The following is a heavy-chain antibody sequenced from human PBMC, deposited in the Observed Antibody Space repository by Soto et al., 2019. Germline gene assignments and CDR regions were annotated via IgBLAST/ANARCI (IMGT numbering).Heavy chain of an antibody. V-gene: IGHV4-59*01. CDR2: IDYIGNT. CDR3: ARMFDNYFIGYWFDH. Sequence: SETLSLTCTVSDGSIGSDYWSWIRQPPGKGLEWLGNIDYIGNTNYNPSLKSRVTMSIDTSKNRFSLKLASVTTADTAVYYCARMFDNYFIGYWFDHWGDVTPVPVS. J-gene: IGHJ5*02. D-gene: IGHD3-10*02. CDR1: DGSIGSDY.